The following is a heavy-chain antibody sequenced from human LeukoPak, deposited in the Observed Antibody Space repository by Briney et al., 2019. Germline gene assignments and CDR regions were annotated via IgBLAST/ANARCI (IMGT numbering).Heavy chain of an antibody. CDR3: AKASHAAACHDCYFDC. V-gene: IGHV3-23*01. D-gene: IGHD6-13*01. J-gene: IGHJ4*02. Sequence: PGGSLRLSCAASGFTFSSYAMSWVRQAPGKGLEWVSAISGSGSSTYYADSVKGRFTISRDNSKNPLYLQMNSLRAEATAVYYCAKASHAAACHDCYFDCWGQGTLVTVSS. CDR2: ISGSGSST. CDR1: GFTFSSYA.